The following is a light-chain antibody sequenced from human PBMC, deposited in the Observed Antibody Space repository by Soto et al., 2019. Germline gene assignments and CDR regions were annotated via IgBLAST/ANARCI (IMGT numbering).Light chain of an antibody. CDR2: DAS. J-gene: IGKJ4*01. CDR3: QQRSNWPPVLT. Sequence: EIVMTQSPATLSVSPGERATLSCRASQSVRSNLAWYQQKPGQAPRLLIYDASTRATGIPDRFSGSGSGTDFTLTISSLEPEDFAVYYCQQRSNWPPVLTFGGGTKVDIK. V-gene: IGKV3-11*01. CDR1: QSVRSN.